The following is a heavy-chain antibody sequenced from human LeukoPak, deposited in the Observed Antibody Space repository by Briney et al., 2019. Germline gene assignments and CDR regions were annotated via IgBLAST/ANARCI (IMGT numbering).Heavy chain of an antibody. CDR1: GFTFRNYG. CDR3: ARSDDYGDYAPETKVDY. D-gene: IGHD4-17*01. CDR2: ISSSSSTI. J-gene: IGHJ4*02. V-gene: IGHV3-48*01. Sequence: PGGSLRLSCAASGFTFRNYGMNWVRQAPGKGLEWVSYISSSSSTIYYADSVKGRFTISRDNAKNSLYLQMNSLRAEDTAVYYCARSDDYGDYAPETKVDYWGQGTLVTVSS.